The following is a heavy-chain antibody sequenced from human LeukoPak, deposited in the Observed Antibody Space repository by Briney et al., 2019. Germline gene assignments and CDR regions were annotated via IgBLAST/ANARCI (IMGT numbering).Heavy chain of an antibody. J-gene: IGHJ1*01. Sequence: ASVKVSCKASGYTFTSFAIHWVRQAPGQRLEWMGWINAGNGDTKYSQNFQARVAIARDTSASTAYMELSSLRSEDTAVYYCAREPSRAYFQHWGQGSLVTVSS. CDR2: INAGNGDT. CDR3: AREPSRAYFQH. CDR1: GYTFTSFA. V-gene: IGHV1-3*01.